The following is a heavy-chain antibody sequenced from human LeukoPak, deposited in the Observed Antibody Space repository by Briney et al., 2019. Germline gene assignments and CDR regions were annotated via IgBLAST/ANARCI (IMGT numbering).Heavy chain of an antibody. J-gene: IGHJ4*02. CDR2: IRADGVTT. CDR3: AKGDGWVQYAN. D-gene: IGHD5-24*01. Sequence: GGSLRLSCAASGFTFSIYVMNWVRQARGKGLEWVSGIRADGVTTYYADSVKGRFTISRDNSKNTLYLQMNSLRAVDTAVYYCAKGDGWVQYANWGQGTLVTVSS. CDR1: GFTFSIYV. V-gene: IGHV3-23*01.